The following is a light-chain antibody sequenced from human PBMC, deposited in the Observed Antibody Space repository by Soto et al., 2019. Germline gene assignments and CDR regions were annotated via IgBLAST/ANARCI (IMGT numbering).Light chain of an antibody. V-gene: IGKV3-20*01. J-gene: IGKJ1*01. CDR1: QSVSSSY. Sequence: EIFLTQSPGTLSLSPWERATLSCRASQSVSSSYLAWYQQKPGQAPRLLIYGASSRATGIPDRFSGSGSGTDFTLTISRLEPEDFAVYYCQQYGSSPWTFGQGTKVDIK. CDR3: QQYGSSPWT. CDR2: GAS.